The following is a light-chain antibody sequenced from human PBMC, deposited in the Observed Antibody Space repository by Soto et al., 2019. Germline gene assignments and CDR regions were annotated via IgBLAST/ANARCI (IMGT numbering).Light chain of an antibody. J-gene: IGKJ1*01. Sequence: DIQMTQSPSSLSASVGDRVTITCRASQGISNFLAWLQQKPGKAPKSLIYGASSLRSGVPSKFSGSGSGKDFTLIIISLQPEALATYYCLQYNTHPWTFGQGTKVDIK. CDR3: LQYNTHPWT. CDR2: GAS. V-gene: IGKV1-16*02. CDR1: QGISNF.